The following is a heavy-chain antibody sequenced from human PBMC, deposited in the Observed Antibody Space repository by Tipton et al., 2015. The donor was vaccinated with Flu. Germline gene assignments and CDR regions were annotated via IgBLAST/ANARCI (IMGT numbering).Heavy chain of an antibody. J-gene: IGHJ6*02. CDR3: ARGRYYGSGSYLPLHYYYGMDV. CDR1: GGSFSGYY. CDR2: INHSGSS. Sequence: TLSLTCAVYGGSFSGYYWSWIRQSPGKGLEWIGEINHSGSSNYNPSLKRRVTISVDTSKNHFSLNVTSVTAADTAVYYCARGRYYGSGSYLPLHYYYGMDVWGQGTTVTVS. D-gene: IGHD3-10*01. V-gene: IGHV4-34*01.